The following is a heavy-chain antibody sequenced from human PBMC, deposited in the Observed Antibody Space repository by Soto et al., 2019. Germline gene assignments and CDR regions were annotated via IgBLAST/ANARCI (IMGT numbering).Heavy chain of an antibody. V-gene: IGHV2-26*01. J-gene: IGHJ6*02. D-gene: IGHD4-17*01. CDR1: GFSLSNARMG. CDR3: ARTCGDYIFGMDV. Sequence: SGPTLVNPTETLTLTCTVSGFSLSNARMGVSWIRQPPGKALEWLAHIFSNDEKSYSTSLKSRLTISKDTSKSQVVLTMTNMDPVDTATYYCARTCGDYIFGMDVWGQGTTVTVSS. CDR2: IFSNDEK.